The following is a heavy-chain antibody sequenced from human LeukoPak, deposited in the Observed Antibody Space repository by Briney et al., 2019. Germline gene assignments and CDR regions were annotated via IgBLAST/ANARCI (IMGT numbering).Heavy chain of an antibody. V-gene: IGHV3-30*04. D-gene: IGHD3-10*01. CDR1: GFTFSSYA. J-gene: IGHJ4*02. CDR2: ISYDGSNK. CDR3: ARDRWFGELPYFDY. Sequence: GGSLRLSCAASGFTFSSYAMHWVRQAPGKGLEWVAVISYDGSNKYYADSVKGRFTISRDNSKNALYLQMNSLRAEDTAVYYCARDRWFGELPYFDYWGQGTLVTVSS.